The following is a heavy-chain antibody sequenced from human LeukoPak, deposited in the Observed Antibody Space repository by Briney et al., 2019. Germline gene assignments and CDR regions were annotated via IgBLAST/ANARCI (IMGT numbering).Heavy chain of an antibody. V-gene: IGHV4-31*03. D-gene: IGHD3-22*01. Sequence: TLSLTCTVSGGSISSGGYYWSWIRQHPGEGLEWIGYIYYSGSTYYNPSLKSRVTISVDTSKNQFSLKLSSVTAADTAVYYCARGLVVVINQYYFDYWGQGTLVTVSS. CDR3: ARGLVVVINQYYFDY. J-gene: IGHJ4*02. CDR1: GGSISSGGYY. CDR2: IYYSGST.